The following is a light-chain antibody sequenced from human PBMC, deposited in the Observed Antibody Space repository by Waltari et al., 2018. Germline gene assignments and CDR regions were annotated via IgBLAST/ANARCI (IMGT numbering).Light chain of an antibody. CDR2: EVS. Sequence: QSALTQPPSASGSPGQSVTISCTGTSSDVGAYNYVSWYQQHPGKAPKLMIYEVSKRPSGVPARFSGSKSGNTASLTVSGLQAEDEADYSCSSYVGSNIVVFGGGTKLT. J-gene: IGLJ2*01. CDR1: SSDVGAYNY. V-gene: IGLV2-8*01. CDR3: SSYVGSNIVV.